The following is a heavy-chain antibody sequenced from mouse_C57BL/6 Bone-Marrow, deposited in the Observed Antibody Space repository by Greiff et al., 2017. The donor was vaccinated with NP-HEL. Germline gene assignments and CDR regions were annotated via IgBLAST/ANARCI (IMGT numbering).Heavy chain of an antibody. Sequence: QVHVKQPGAELVRPGTSVKLSCKASGYTFTSYWMHWVKQRPGQGLEWIGVIDPSDSYTNYNQKFKGKATLTVDTSSSTAYMQLSSLTSEDSAVYYCAPKKDNWAPYWYFDVWGTGTTVTVSS. CDR2: IDPSDSYT. V-gene: IGHV1-59*01. D-gene: IGHD4-1*01. CDR1: GYTFTSYW. J-gene: IGHJ1*03. CDR3: APKKDNWAPYWYFDV.